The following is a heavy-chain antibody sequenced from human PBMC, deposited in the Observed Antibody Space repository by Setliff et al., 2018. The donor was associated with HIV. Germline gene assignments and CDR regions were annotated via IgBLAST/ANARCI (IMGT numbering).Heavy chain of an antibody. J-gene: IGHJ6*03. Sequence: NPSETLSLTCAVYGGSFSGYYWSWIRQPPGKGLEWIGEINHSGSTNYNPSLKSRVTISVDTSKNQFSLKLSSVTAADTAVYYCARLVGYYRSDNANYYYMDVWGKGTTVTVSS. D-gene: IGHD3-16*02. CDR1: GGSFSGYY. CDR3: ARLVGYYRSDNANYYYMDV. CDR2: INHSGST. V-gene: IGHV4-34*01.